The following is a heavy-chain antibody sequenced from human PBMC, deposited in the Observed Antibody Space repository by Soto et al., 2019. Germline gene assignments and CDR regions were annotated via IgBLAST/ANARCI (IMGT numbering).Heavy chain of an antibody. D-gene: IGHD6-19*01. CDR1: GYSFTSYW. CDR2: IYPGDSDT. Sequence: GESLKISCKGSGYSFTSYWIGWVRQMPGKGLEWMGIIYPGDSDTRYSPSFQGQVTISADKSISTAYLQWSSLKASDTAMYYCASPGSSGWYDGAFDIWGQGTMVTVSS. J-gene: IGHJ3*02. CDR3: ASPGSSGWYDGAFDI. V-gene: IGHV5-51*01.